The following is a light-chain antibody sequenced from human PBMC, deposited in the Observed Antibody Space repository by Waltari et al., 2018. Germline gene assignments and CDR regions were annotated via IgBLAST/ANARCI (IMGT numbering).Light chain of an antibody. CDR2: SNN. J-gene: IGLJ2*01. CDR3: AAWDDSLNGVV. V-gene: IGLV1-44*01. CDR1: PSNTAMNT. Sequence: QSVLTQPPSASGTPGQRGSISCSGSPSNTAMNTVDWYRQLPGTAPKPLLYSNNQRPSGGPDRFSGSKSGTSASLAISGLQSEDEADYYCAAWDDSLNGVVFGGGTKLTV.